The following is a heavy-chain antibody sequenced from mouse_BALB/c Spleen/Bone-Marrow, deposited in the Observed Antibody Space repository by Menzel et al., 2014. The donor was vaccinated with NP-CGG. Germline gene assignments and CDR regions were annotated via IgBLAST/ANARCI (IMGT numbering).Heavy chain of an antibody. V-gene: IGHV5-12-1*01. D-gene: IGHD2-2*01. J-gene: IGHJ4*01. CDR1: GFAFSGND. Sequence: VQLKDSGGGLVKPGGSLKLSCAASGFAFSGNDMSWVRQTPEKRLEWVAYISSGGGSTYYPDTVKGRFTISRDNAKNTLYLQMNSLKSEDTAMYYCARQRGYAYAMDYWGQGTSVTVSS. CDR3: ARQRGYAYAMDY. CDR2: ISSGGGST.